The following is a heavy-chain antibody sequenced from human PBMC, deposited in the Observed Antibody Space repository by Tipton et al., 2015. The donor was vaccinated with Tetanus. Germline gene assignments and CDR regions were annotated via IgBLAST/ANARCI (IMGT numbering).Heavy chain of an antibody. J-gene: IGHJ5*02. CDR3: ARGGVGYCSSTSCYLCDP. CDR1: GYTFTSYA. D-gene: IGHD2-2*01. V-gene: IGHV1-3*01. CDR2: INAGNGNT. Sequence: QSGAEVKKPGASVKVSCKASGYTFTSYAMHWVRQAPGQRLEWMGWINAGNGNTKYSQKFQGRVTITRDTSASTAYMELSSLRSEDTAVYYCARGGVGYCSSTSCYLCDPWGQGTLVTVSS.